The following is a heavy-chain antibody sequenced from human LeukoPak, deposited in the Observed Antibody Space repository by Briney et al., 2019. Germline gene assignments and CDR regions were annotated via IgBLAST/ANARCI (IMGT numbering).Heavy chain of an antibody. CDR3: AKDQFRAYGAYGGLDY. Sequence: PGRSLRLSCAASGFTFSSYGMHWVRQAPGKGLEWVAFIRYDGGNKYYADSVKGRITISRDNSKNTLYLRMNSLRAEDTAVYYCAKDQFRAYGAYGGLDYWGQGTLVTVSS. CDR1: GFTFSSYG. J-gene: IGHJ4*02. V-gene: IGHV3-30*02. CDR2: IRYDGGNK. D-gene: IGHD4-17*01.